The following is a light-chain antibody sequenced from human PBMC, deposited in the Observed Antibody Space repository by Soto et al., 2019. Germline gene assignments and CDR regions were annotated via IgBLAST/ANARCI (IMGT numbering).Light chain of an antibody. CDR2: GAS. Sequence: EIVLTQSPGTLSLSPGERATLSCRASQSVSSSYLAWYQQKPGQAPRLLIYGASSRATGIPDRFSGSGSGTDFTLTISGLEPEDFAVYYCQQYGSSSGGTFGQGTKVEIK. CDR1: QSVSSSY. J-gene: IGKJ1*01. V-gene: IGKV3-20*01. CDR3: QQYGSSSGGT.